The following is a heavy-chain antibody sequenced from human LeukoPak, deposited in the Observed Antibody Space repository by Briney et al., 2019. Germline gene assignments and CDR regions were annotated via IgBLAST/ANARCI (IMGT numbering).Heavy chain of an antibody. CDR1: GYTFTSYY. J-gene: IGHJ4*02. CDR2: INPSGGST. D-gene: IGHD3-22*01. Sequence: GASVKVSCKASGYTFTSYYMHWVRQAPGQGLEWMGIINPSGGSTSYAQKFQGRATMTRDMSTSTVYMELSSLRSEDTAVYYCARDGSYYDSSGYYLDYLGQGTLVTVSS. CDR3: ARDGSYYDSSGYYLDY. V-gene: IGHV1-46*01.